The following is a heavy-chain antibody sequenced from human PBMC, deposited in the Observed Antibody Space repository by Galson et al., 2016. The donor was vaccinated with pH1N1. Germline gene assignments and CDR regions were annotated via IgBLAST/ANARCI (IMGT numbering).Heavy chain of an antibody. J-gene: IGHJ3*01. V-gene: IGHV3-11*01. Sequence: SLRLSCAASGFPFSHYYMGWIRQAPGKGLEWISYIRGSDTTIYYADSVRGRFTISRDNAQNSLYLHMNSLRAEDTAVYYCARDHFGWAFDVWGQGTMVTVSP. CDR1: GFPFSHYY. CDR3: ARDHFGWAFDV. CDR2: IRGSDTTI. D-gene: IGHD3-10*01.